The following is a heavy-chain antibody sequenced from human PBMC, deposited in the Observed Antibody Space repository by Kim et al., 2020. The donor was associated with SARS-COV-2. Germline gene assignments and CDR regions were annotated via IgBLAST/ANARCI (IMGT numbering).Heavy chain of an antibody. CDR3: ARDRPSWEWLQAAMRGSVLDY. CDR1: GFTFSSYG. J-gene: IGHJ4*02. V-gene: IGHV3-33*01. Sequence: GGSLRLSCAASGFTFSSYGMHWVRQAPGKGLEWVAVIWYDGSNKYYADSVKGRFTISRDNSKNTLYLQMNSLRAEDTAVYYCARDRPSWEWLQAAMRGSVLDYWGQGTLVTVSS. CDR2: IWYDGSNK. D-gene: IGHD3-3*01.